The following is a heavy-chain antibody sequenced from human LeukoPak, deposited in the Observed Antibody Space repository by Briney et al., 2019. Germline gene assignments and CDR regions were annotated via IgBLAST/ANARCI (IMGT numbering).Heavy chain of an antibody. CDR2: IKQDGSEK. Sequence: GGSLRLSCAASGFTFSSYWMTWVRQAPGKGLEWVANIKQDGSEKYYVDSVKGRFTISRDNAKNSLYLQMNSLRAEDTAVYYCAKPPARCSSNYHCGGGVDYWGQGTLVTVSS. V-gene: IGHV3-7*01. CDR1: GFTFSSYW. J-gene: IGHJ4*02. D-gene: IGHD4-11*01. CDR3: AKPPARCSSNYHCGGGVDY.